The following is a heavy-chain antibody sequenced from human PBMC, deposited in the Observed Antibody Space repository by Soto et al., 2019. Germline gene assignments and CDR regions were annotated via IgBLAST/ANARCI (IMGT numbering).Heavy chain of an antibody. CDR3: VRDSPIGSTYSGYDGIDY. CDR1: GGTFSNDI. J-gene: IGHJ4*02. CDR2: IIPLLDIT. V-gene: IGHV1-69*08. D-gene: IGHD5-12*01. Sequence: QVQLVQSGAEVKKPGSSVKVSCKASGGTFSNDIITWVRQAPGQGLEWMGRIIPLLDITNYAQKFQGRVTITADKTTSTACMELNSLRSEDTAVYYCVRDSPIGSTYSGYDGIDYWGQGTLVTVSS.